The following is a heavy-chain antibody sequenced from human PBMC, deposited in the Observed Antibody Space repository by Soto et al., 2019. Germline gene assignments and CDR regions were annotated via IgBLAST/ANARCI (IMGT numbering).Heavy chain of an antibody. Sequence: SVKVSCKASGGTFSSYAISWVRQAPGQGLEWMGGIIPIFGTANYAQKFQGRVTITADESTSTAYMELSSLRSEDTAVYYCARSYDSSGYYYLGRRFDYWGQGTLVTVSS. V-gene: IGHV1-69*13. CDR1: GGTFSSYA. CDR3: ARSYDSSGYYYLGRRFDY. D-gene: IGHD3-22*01. CDR2: IIPIFGTA. J-gene: IGHJ4*02.